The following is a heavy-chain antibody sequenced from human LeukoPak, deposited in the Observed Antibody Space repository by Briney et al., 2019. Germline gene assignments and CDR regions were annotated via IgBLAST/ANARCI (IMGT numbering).Heavy chain of an antibody. V-gene: IGHV4-61*02. D-gene: IGHD3-10*01. CDR3: ARGIDY. J-gene: IGHJ4*02. CDR1: GGSISSGSYY. Sequence: SETLSLTCTVSGGSISSGSYYWSWIRQPAGKGLEWIGRIYTSGSTNYNPSPNRRVTITVNTSNNQFSIKLSSVTAADTAVYYCARGIDYWGQGTLVTVSS. CDR2: IYTSGST.